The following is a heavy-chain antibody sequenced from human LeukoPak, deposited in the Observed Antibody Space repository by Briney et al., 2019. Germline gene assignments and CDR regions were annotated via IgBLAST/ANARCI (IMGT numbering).Heavy chain of an antibody. J-gene: IGHJ4*02. CDR1: GFTFSSYA. CDR2: ISYDGSNK. CDR3: ARYSYGLFSYDY. V-gene: IGHV3-30-3*01. D-gene: IGHD5-18*01. Sequence: GSLRLSCAASGFTFSSYAMHWVRQASGQGLEWGAVISYDGSNKYYADSVKGRFTISRDKSKNTLYLQMNSLRAEDTAVYYCARYSYGLFSYDYWGQGTLVTVSS.